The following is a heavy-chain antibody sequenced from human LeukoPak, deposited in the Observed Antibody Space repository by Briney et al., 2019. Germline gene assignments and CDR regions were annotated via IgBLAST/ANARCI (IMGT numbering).Heavy chain of an antibody. CDR3: ARHGDYYDFWSGYWDYGMDV. CDR1: GGSISSSSYY. CDR2: IYYSGST. V-gene: IGHV4-39*01. J-gene: IGHJ6*02. Sequence: PSETLSLTCTVSGGSISSSSYYWGWIRQPPGKGLEWIGSIYYSGSTYYNPSLKGRVTISVDTSKNQFSLKLSSVTAADTAVYYCARHGDYYDFWSGYWDYGMDVWGQGTTVTVSS. D-gene: IGHD3-3*01.